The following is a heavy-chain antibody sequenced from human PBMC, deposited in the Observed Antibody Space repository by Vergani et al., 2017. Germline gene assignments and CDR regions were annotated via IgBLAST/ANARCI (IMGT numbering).Heavy chain of an antibody. V-gene: IGHV3-66*02. CDR1: GFTFSSYA. Sequence: EVQLLESGGGLVQPGGSLRLSCAASGFTFSSYAMSWVRQAPGKGLEWVSAIYSGGSTYYADSVKGRFTISRDNSKNTLYLQMNSLRAEDTAVYYCARDDYGGYFDYWGQGTLVTVSS. J-gene: IGHJ4*02. CDR3: ARDDYGGYFDY. D-gene: IGHD4-17*01. CDR2: IYSGGST.